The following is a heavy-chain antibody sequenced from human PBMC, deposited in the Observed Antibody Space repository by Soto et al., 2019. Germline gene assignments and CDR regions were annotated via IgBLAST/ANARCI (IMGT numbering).Heavy chain of an antibody. Sequence: QVQLQQWGAGLLKPSETLSLTCAVYGGSFSGYYWSWIRQPPGKGLEWIGEINHRGSTNYNPYLKSRVTISVDTSTNQFSLKLSSVTAADTAVYYCARAQDVYNYPDYWGQGTLVTVSS. D-gene: IGHD1-1*01. J-gene: IGHJ4*02. CDR1: GGSFSGYY. CDR2: INHRGST. V-gene: IGHV4-34*01. CDR3: ARAQDVYNYPDY.